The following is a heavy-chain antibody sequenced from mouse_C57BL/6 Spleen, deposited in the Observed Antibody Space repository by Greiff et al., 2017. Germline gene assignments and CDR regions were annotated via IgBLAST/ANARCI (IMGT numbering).Heavy chain of an antibody. V-gene: IGHV1-80*01. CDR3: SRWEDYCGSPNAMDD. CDR1: GYAFSSYW. CDR2: IYPGDGDT. D-gene: IGHD1-1*01. Sequence: QVQLQQSGAELVKPGASVKISCKASGYAFSSYWMNWVKQRPGQGLEWIGQIYPGDGDTNSNGKFKGKATMTADKSSSTAYMQLSSLTSEDSAVYFCSRWEDYCGSPNAMDDWGQGTSVTVSS. J-gene: IGHJ4*01.